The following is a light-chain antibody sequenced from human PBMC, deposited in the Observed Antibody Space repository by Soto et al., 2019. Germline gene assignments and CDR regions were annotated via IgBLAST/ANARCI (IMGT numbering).Light chain of an antibody. V-gene: IGKV1-8*01. J-gene: IGKJ5*01. Sequence: AIRMTQSPSSLSASTGDRVTITCRASQGISSYLAWYQQKPGKAPKLLIYVASTLQSGVPSRFSGSGSGTEFTLTISSLQPEDFAVYYCQQRSSWPNFGQGTRLEIK. CDR1: QGISSY. CDR2: VAS. CDR3: QQRSSWPN.